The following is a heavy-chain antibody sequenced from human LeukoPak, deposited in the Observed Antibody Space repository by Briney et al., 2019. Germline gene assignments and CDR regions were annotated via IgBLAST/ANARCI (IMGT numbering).Heavy chain of an antibody. CDR1: GYTFTSYD. Sequence: ASVKVSCKASGYTFTSYDINWVRQATGQGLEWMGWMNRNSGNTGYAQKFQGRVTITRNTSISTAYMELSSLRSEDTAVYYCARAPRITMVRGVIYWFDPWGQGTLVTVSS. CDR2: MNRNSGNT. D-gene: IGHD3-10*01. V-gene: IGHV1-8*03. CDR3: ARAPRITMVRGVIYWFDP. J-gene: IGHJ5*02.